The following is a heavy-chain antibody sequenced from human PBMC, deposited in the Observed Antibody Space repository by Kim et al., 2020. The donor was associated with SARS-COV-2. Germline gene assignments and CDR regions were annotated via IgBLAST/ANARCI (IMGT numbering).Heavy chain of an antibody. V-gene: IGHV3-73*01. D-gene: IGHD1-26*01. CDR1: GFTFSDST. J-gene: IGHJ5*02. CDR2: IRTKANKYAT. CDR3: TRNSPLLFGFDP. Sequence: GGSLRLSCAASGFTFSDSTLYWVRQASGKGLEWLGRIRTKANKYATAYAESVKGTFTISRDDSKSTAYLQMNSLKTEDTAVYYCTRNSPLLFGFDPWGQG.